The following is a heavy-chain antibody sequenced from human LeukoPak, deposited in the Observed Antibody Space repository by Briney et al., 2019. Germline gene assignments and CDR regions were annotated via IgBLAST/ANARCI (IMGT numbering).Heavy chain of an antibody. CDR2: ISSSGSTI. V-gene: IGHV3-11*01. CDR1: GFTFSDYY. Sequence: GGSLRLSCAASGFTFSDYYMSWIRQAPGKGLEWVSYISSSGSTIYYADSVKGRFTISRDNAKNSLYLQMNSLRAEDTAVYYCASEAYCSSTSCSLAGLYYYYYMDVWGKGTTVTVSS. D-gene: IGHD2-2*01. CDR3: ASEAYCSSTSCSLAGLYYYYYMDV. J-gene: IGHJ6*03.